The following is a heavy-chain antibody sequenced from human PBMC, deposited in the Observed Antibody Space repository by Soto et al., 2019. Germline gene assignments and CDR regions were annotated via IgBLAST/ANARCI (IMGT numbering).Heavy chain of an antibody. CDR1: GFTFSNYD. Sequence: EVQLLESGGGLVQPGGSLRLSCAASGFTFSNYDMTWVRQAPGKGLEWISAISGSGGNTYYADSVTGRFTISRDNSKHTLYLQMNSLRAEDTAVYYCAKAWYDTSPGDVWGQGTAVTVSS. D-gene: IGHD3-22*01. J-gene: IGHJ6*02. CDR2: ISGSGGNT. CDR3: AKAWYDTSPGDV. V-gene: IGHV3-23*01.